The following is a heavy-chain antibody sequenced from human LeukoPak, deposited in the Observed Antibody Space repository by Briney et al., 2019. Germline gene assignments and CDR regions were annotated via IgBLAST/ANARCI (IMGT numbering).Heavy chain of an antibody. CDR2: INHSGST. CDR3: ARDYDFWSGYEDAFDI. D-gene: IGHD3-3*01. Sequence: PSETLSLTCAVYGGSFSGYYWSWIRQPPGKGLEWIGEINHSGSTNYNPSLKSRVTISVDTSKNQFSLKLSSVTAADTAVYYCARDYDFWSGYEDAFDIWGQGTVVTVSS. CDR1: GGSFSGYY. J-gene: IGHJ3*02. V-gene: IGHV4-34*01.